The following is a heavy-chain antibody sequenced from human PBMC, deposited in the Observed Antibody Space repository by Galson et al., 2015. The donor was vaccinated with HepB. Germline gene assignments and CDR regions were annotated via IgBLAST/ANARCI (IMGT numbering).Heavy chain of an antibody. CDR1: GGTFSSYA. CDR2: IIPIFGTA. J-gene: IGHJ4*02. CDR3: ARDPPRIAYTMGDDY. V-gene: IGHV1-69*01. D-gene: IGHD2-21*01. Sequence: SCKASGGTFSSYAISWVRQAPGQGLEWMGGIIPIFGTANYAQKFQGRVTITADESTSTAYMELSSLRSEDTAVYYCARDPPRIAYTMGDDYWGQGTLVTVSS.